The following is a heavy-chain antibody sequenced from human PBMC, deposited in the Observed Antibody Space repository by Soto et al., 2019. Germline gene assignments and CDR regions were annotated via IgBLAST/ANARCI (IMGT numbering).Heavy chain of an antibody. D-gene: IGHD1-26*01. V-gene: IGHV3-33*06. Sequence: GGSLRLSCAASGFTFSSYGMHWVRQAPGKGLEWVAVIWYDGSNTYYADSVKGRFTISRDNSKNTLYVQMNSLRAEDTAVYYCAKLSAQYSGSYPDDYWGQGTLVTVSS. CDR3: AKLSAQYSGSYPDDY. CDR2: IWYDGSNT. CDR1: GFTFSSYG. J-gene: IGHJ4*02.